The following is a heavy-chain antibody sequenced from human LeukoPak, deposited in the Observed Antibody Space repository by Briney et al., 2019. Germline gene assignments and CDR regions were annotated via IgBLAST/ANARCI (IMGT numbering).Heavy chain of an antibody. CDR3: ARTTEGGYTSDYFYYYYMDV. J-gene: IGHJ6*03. CDR2: IYYSGRT. CDR1: GGSISTYY. D-gene: IGHD5-18*01. Sequence: SETLSLTCTVSGGSISTYYWNWIRQPPGKGLEWNGYIYYSGRTNYNPSLKSRVSISIDTSKNQFSLRLSSVTAADTAVYYCARTTEGGYTSDYFYYYYMDVWGKGTTVTISS. V-gene: IGHV4-59*01.